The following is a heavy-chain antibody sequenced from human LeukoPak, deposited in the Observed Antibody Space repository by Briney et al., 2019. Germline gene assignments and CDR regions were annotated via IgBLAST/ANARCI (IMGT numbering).Heavy chain of an antibody. D-gene: IGHD6-6*01. V-gene: IGHV4-59*01. J-gene: IGHJ5*02. CDR2: IYYSGST. CDR3: ARDLPEYSSSSGLTWFDP. CDR1: GGSISSYY. Sequence: SETLSLTRTVSGGSISSYYWSWIRQPPGKGREWIGYIYYSGSTNYNPSLKSRVTISVDTSKNQFSLKLSSVTAADTAVYYCARDLPEYSSSSGLTWFDPWGQGTLVTVSS.